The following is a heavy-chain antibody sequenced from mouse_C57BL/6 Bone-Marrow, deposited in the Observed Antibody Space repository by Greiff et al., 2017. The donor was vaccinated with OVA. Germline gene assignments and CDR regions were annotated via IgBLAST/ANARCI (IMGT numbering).Heavy chain of an antibody. CDR1: GYTFTDYY. CDR2: IYPGSGNT. CDR3: ARDYYGAWFAY. V-gene: IGHV1-76*01. Sequence: VKVVESGAELVRPGASVKLSCKASGYTFTDYYINWVKQRPGQGLEWIARIYPGSGNTYYNEKFKGKATLTAEKSSSTAYMQLSSLTSEDSAVYFCARDYYGAWFAYWGQGTLVTVSA. D-gene: IGHD1-1*01. J-gene: IGHJ3*01.